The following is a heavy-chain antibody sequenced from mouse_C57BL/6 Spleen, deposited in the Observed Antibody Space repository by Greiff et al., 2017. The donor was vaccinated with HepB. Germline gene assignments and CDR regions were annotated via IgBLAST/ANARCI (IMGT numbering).Heavy chain of an antibody. J-gene: IGHJ3*01. CDR2: INPGSGGT. CDR1: GYAFTNYL. V-gene: IGHV1-54*01. Sequence: QVQLQQSGAELVRPGPSVKVSCKASGYAFTNYLIEWVKQRPGQGLEWIGVINPGSGGTNYNEKFKGKATMTADKSSSTAYMQLSSLTSEDSAVYFCARSGAGNYASWFAYWGQGTLVTVSA. CDR3: ARSGAGNYASWFAY. D-gene: IGHD2-1*01.